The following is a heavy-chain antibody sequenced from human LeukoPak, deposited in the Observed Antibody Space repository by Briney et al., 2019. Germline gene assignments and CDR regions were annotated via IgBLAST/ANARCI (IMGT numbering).Heavy chain of an antibody. CDR3: AGEVQSNREMATFSY. CDR1: GGSISSYY. CDR2: IYYSGST. V-gene: IGHV4-59*01. J-gene: IGHJ4*02. D-gene: IGHD5-24*01. Sequence: SETLSLTCTVSGGSISSYYWSWIRQPPGKGLEWIGYIYYSGSTNYNPSLKSRVTISVDTSKNQFSLKLGSVTAADTAVYYCAGEVQSNREMATFSYWGQGTLVTVSS.